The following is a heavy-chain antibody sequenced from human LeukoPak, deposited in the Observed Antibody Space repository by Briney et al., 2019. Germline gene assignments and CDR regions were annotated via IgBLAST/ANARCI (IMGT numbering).Heavy chain of an antibody. V-gene: IGHV3-23*01. D-gene: IGHD3-9*01. J-gene: IGHJ4*02. CDR2: ISGSGDNT. Sequence: TGGSLRLSCGTSGFTFSTYVMSWVRQAPGKGLEWVSGISGSGDNTYYADSVKGRFTISRDNSKNTLYLQMNSLRAEDTAVYYCAKGSGYDTDFVYWVQGTLVTVSS. CDR1: GFTFSTYV. CDR3: AKGSGYDTDFVY.